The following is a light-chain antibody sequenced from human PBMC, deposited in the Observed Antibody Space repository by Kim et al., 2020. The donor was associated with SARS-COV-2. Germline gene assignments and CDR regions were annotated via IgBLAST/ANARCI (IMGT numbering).Light chain of an antibody. Sequence: EIVLTQSPATLSLSLGERATLSCRASQSVDTYLAWYQQKPGQAPRLLIYDAYNRATGIPARFSGSGSGTDFTLTISSLQPEEFALYFCQQRNSWPPRITFGQGTRLEIK. CDR1: QSVDTY. CDR2: DAY. CDR3: QQRNSWPPRIT. V-gene: IGKV3-11*01. J-gene: IGKJ5*01.